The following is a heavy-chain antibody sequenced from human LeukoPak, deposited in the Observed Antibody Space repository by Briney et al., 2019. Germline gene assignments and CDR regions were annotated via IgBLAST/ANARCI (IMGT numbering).Heavy chain of an antibody. CDR3: AKALVVVAAGGYYFDY. Sequence: PGGSLRLSCAASGFTFSHHGMNWVRQAPGKGLEWVSGVGPSGARTYYADSVKGRFTVSRDNSKNTLYLQMNSLRAEDTAVYYCAKALVVVAAGGYYFDYWGQGTLVTVSS. CDR1: GFTFSHHG. J-gene: IGHJ4*02. D-gene: IGHD2-15*01. V-gene: IGHV3-23*01. CDR2: VGPSGART.